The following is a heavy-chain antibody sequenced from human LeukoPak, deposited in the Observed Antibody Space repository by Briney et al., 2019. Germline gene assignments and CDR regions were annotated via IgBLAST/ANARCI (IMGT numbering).Heavy chain of an antibody. CDR2: LSGSGGST. CDR3: AKEYGSGSYYYEY. CDR1: GFTFSSYA. D-gene: IGHD3-10*01. J-gene: IGHJ4*02. V-gene: IGHV3-23*01. Sequence: PGGSLRLSCAASGFTFSSYAMTWVRQAPGKGLEWVSALSGSGGSTYYADSVKGRFTISRDNSKNTLYLQMNSLRAEDTAVYYRAKEYGSGSYYYEYWGQGTLVTVSS.